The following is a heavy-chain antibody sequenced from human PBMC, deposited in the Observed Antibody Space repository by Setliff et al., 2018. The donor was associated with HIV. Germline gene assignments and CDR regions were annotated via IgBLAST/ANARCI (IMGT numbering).Heavy chain of an antibody. D-gene: IGHD2-15*01. Sequence: GGSLRLSCVASGFTVISKSMSWVRQAPGKGLEWVSVIYSGGSTYYADSVKGRFTISRDNAKNTLYLQMNSLRVEDTAVYYCAADRIVLGDYWGQGTLVTVSS. J-gene: IGHJ4*02. CDR1: GFTVISKS. CDR3: AADRIVLGDY. V-gene: IGHV3-66*01. CDR2: IYSGGST.